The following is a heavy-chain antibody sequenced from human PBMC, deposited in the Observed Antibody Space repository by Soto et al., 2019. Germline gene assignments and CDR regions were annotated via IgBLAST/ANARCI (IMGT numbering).Heavy chain of an antibody. CDR1: GYSFTSYW. V-gene: IGHV5-51*01. J-gene: IGHJ6*02. CDR3: ARVAGYSSSWHTPKYYYYYGMDV. Sequence: GESLKISCKGSGYSFTSYWIGWVRQMPGKGLEWMGIIYPGDSDTRYSPSFQGQVTISAGKSISTAYLPWSSLKASDTAMYYCARVAGYSSSWHTPKYYYYYGMDVWGQGTTVTVSS. CDR2: IYPGDSDT. D-gene: IGHD6-13*01.